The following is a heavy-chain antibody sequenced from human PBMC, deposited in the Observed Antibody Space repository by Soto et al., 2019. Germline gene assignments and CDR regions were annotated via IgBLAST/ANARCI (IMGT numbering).Heavy chain of an antibody. CDR3: AHLGTGRIFGVVPRTNWFDP. J-gene: IGHJ5*02. CDR2: IYWNDDK. D-gene: IGHD3-3*02. V-gene: IGHV2-5*01. CDR1: GFSLSTRGEG. Sequence: SVPTLWNPTQTLTLTGTFSGFSLSTRGEGVGWIRQPPGKALEWLALIYWNDDKRYSPSLKSRLTITKDTSKNQVVLTMTNMDPVDTAPYYCAHLGTGRIFGVVPRTNWFDPWGQGTMVTVS.